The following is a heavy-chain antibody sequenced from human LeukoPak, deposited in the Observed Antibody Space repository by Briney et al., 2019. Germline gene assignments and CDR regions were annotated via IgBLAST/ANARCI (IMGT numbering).Heavy chain of an antibody. CDR3: ARESNGGKIDY. CDR1: GFTVSSNY. V-gene: IGHV3-53*01. Sequence: PGGSLRLSCAASGFTVSSNYMSWVRQAPGKGLEWVSVIYSGGSTYYADSVKGRFTISRGNSKNTLYLQMNSLRAEDTAVYYCARESNGGKIDYWGQGTLVTVSS. D-gene: IGHD4-23*01. J-gene: IGHJ4*02. CDR2: IYSGGST.